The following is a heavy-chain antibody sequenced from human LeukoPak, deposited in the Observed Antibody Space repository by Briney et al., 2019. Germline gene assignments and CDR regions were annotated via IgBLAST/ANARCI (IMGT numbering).Heavy chain of an antibody. Sequence: VASVKVSCKASGYTFTSYGISWVRQAPGQGLEWMGWISAYNGNTNYAQKLQGRVTMTTDTSTSTAYMELRSLRSDDTAVYYCARGTGYWDYYYYGMDVWGQGTTVIVSS. CDR1: GYTFTSYG. CDR2: ISAYNGNT. J-gene: IGHJ6*02. D-gene: IGHD3/OR15-3a*01. CDR3: ARGTGYWDYYYYGMDV. V-gene: IGHV1-18*01.